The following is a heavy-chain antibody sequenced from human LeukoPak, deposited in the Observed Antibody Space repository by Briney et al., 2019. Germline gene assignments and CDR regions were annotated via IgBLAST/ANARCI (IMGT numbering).Heavy chain of an antibody. CDR1: GGSISSYY. CDR2: IYYSGST. V-gene: IGHV4-59*08. J-gene: IGHJ6*02. CDR3: ARRSSSFYGMDV. Sequence: PSETLSLTCTVSGGSISSYYWSWMPQSPGKGLEGMGYIYYSGSTNYNPSLTSRVTISVDTSKNQFSLKLSSVTAADTAVYYCARRSSSFYGMDVWGQGTTVTVSS. D-gene: IGHD6-13*01.